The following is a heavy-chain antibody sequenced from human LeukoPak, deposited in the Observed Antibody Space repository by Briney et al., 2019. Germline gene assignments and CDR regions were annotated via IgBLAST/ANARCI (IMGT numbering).Heavy chain of an antibody. CDR2: INPSGGST. CDR3: ASRAVAGLGTRDYYYMDV. J-gene: IGHJ6*03. Sequence: ASVKVSCKASGYTFTSYYMHWVRQAPGQGLEWMGIINPSGGSTSYAQKFQGRVTMTRDTSTSTVYTELSSLRSEDTAVYYWASRAVAGLGTRDYYYMDVWGKGTTVTVSS. CDR1: GYTFTSYY. V-gene: IGHV1-46*03. D-gene: IGHD6-19*01.